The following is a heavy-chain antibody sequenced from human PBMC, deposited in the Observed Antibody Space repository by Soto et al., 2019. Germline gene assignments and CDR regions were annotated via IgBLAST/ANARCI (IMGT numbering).Heavy chain of an antibody. CDR1: GGSISSSSYY. J-gene: IGHJ5*02. CDR3: VRSGLLLGWFDP. CDR2: IYYSGST. V-gene: IGHV4-39*01. Sequence: LSLTCTVSGGSISSSSYYWGWIRQPPGKGLEWIGSIYYSGSTYYNPSLKSRVTISVDTSKNQFSLKLSSVTAADTAVYYCVRSGLLLGWFDPWGQGTLVTVSS. D-gene: IGHD3-10*01.